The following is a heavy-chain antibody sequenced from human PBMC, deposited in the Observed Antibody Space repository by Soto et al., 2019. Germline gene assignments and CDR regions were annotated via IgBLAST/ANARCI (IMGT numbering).Heavy chain of an antibody. J-gene: IGHJ6*02. V-gene: IGHV4-34*01. CDR3: ARGGSRSGYYYYYGMDV. D-gene: IGHD6-19*01. CDR2: INHSGST. CDR1: GGSFSSYY. Sequence: SETLSLTCAVYGGSFSSYYWSWIRQPPGKGLEWIGEINHSGSTNYNPSLKSRVTISVDTSKNQFSLKLSSVTAADTAVYYCARGGSRSGYYYYYGMDVWGQGTTVTVSS.